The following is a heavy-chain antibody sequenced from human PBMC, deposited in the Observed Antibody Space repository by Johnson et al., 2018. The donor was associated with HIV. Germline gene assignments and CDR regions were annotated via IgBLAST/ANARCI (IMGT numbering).Heavy chain of an antibody. CDR2: ISFVGSNK. V-gene: IGHV3-30*03. J-gene: IGHJ3*02. D-gene: IGHD2-15*01. CDR3: ASRGSGGSWAPGAFDI. Sequence: QVQLVESGGGVVQPGRSLRVSCAASGFTFSSYGMHWVRQAPGPGLEWVALISFVGSNKYYADSVKGRFTISRDHSKNTLYLQMNSLRAEDTAVYYCASRGSGGSWAPGAFDIWGQGTMVTVSS. CDR1: GFTFSSYG.